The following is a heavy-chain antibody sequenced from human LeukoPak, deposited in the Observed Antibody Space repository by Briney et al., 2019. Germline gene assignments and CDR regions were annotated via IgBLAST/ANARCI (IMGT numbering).Heavy chain of an antibody. CDR1: GFTFSSYA. CDR3: AREFDSSSLDY. Sequence: GGSLRLSCAASGFTFSSYAMGWVRQAPGKGLEWVSVIYSGGSTYYADSVKGRFTISRDNSRNTLYLQMNSLRAEDTAVYYCAREFDSSSLDYWGQGTLVTVPS. J-gene: IGHJ4*02. CDR2: IYSGGST. D-gene: IGHD6-6*01. V-gene: IGHV3-66*01.